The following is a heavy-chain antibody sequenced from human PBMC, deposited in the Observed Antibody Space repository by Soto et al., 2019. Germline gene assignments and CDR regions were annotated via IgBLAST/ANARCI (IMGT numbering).Heavy chain of an antibody. CDR1: GGSFSGYY. D-gene: IGHD3-22*01. Sequence: QVQLQQWGAGLLKPSETLSLTFGVYGGSFSGYYWNWIRQPPGKGLEWIGEINHNGNTKYSPSLKSRVTISVDTSENQLSLKLSSATAADTAVYYCARCDYDRSGPIDYWGQGILVTVSS. J-gene: IGHJ4*02. CDR3: ARCDYDRSGPIDY. CDR2: INHNGNT. V-gene: IGHV4-34*01.